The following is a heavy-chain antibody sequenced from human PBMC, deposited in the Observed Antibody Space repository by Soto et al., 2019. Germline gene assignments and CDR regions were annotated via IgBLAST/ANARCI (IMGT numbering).Heavy chain of an antibody. Sequence: GGSLRLSCAASGFTFSSYDMHWVRQATGKGLEWVSAVGTAGDPYYPGSVKGRFTISRENAKNSLYLQMNSLRAGDTAVYYCARGGYSGYDRDYYFDYWGQGTLVTV. CDR2: VGTAGDP. CDR3: ARGGYSGYDRDYYFDY. J-gene: IGHJ4*02. V-gene: IGHV3-13*05. CDR1: GFTFSSYD. D-gene: IGHD5-12*01.